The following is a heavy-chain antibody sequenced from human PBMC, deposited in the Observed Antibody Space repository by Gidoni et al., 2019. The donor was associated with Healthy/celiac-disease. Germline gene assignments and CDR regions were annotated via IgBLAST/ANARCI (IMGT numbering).Heavy chain of an antibody. J-gene: IGHJ4*02. V-gene: IGHV3-30*18. D-gene: IGHD6-19*01. CDR3: AKEHHPKIAVAGTDY. CDR2: ISYDGSNK. Sequence: QVQLVESGGGVVQPGRSLRLSCAASGFTFSSYGMHWVRQAPGKGLEWVAVISYDGSNKYYADSVKGRFTISRDNSKNTLYLQMNSLRAEDTAVYYCAKEHHPKIAVAGTDYWGQGTLVTVSS. CDR1: GFTFSSYG.